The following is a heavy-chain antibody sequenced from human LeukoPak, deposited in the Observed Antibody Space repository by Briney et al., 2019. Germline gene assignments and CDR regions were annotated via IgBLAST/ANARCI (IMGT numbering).Heavy chain of an antibody. CDR1: GYTFTGYY. D-gene: IGHD6-19*01. CDR3: ARDSVAGTTVYSFDY. Sequence: ASVKVSCKASGYTFTGYYMHWVRQAPGQGLEWMGWLNPNSGGTNYAQKFQGRVTMTRDTSISTAYMEPSRLRSDDTAVYYCARDSVAGTTVYSFDYWGQGTLVTVSS. V-gene: IGHV1-2*02. CDR2: LNPNSGGT. J-gene: IGHJ4*02.